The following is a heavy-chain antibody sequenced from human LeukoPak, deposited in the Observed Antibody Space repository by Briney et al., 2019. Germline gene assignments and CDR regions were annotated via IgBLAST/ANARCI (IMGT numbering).Heavy chain of an antibody. V-gene: IGHV3-23*01. D-gene: IGHD5-18*01. CDR2: ISGSGATT. CDR1: GVTFSSHG. CDR3: AKAAGRGYNYGDYFDY. J-gene: IGHJ4*02. Sequence: GGSLRLSCVASGVTFSSHGMSWVRQVPGKGLEWVSAISGSGATTYYADSVKGRFTISRDNSKKTLYLQMNTLRAEDTAVYYCAKAAGRGYNYGDYFDYWGQGTLVTVSS.